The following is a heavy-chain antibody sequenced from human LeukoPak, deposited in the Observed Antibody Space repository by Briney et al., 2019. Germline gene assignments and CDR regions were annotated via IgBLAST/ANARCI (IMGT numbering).Heavy chain of an antibody. V-gene: IGHV3-7*04. Sequence: GGSLRLTCAACGFTFSGYWMSWVRQAPGKGLEWVANIKPDGSEKYYVDSVKGRFTISRDNAKNSLYLQMNGLRAEDTAVYYCARDRIQLWSHDYWGQGTLVTVSS. D-gene: IGHD5-18*01. CDR3: ARDRIQLWSHDY. CDR1: GFTFSGYW. J-gene: IGHJ4*02. CDR2: IKPDGSEK.